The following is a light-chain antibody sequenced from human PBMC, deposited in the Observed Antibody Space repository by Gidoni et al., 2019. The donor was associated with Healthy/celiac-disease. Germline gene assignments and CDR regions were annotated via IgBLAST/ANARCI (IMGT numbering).Light chain of an antibody. CDR2: LGS. CDR3: MQALQTPWT. J-gene: IGKJ1*01. Sequence: DIVMTQSPLSLPVTPGEPASISCRSSQSPLHSNGYNCLDWYLQKPGQSPQLLIYLGSNRASGVPDRFSGSGSGTDFTLKISRVEAEDVGVYYCMQALQTPWTFGQGTKVEIK. CDR1: QSPLHSNGYNC. V-gene: IGKV2-28*01.